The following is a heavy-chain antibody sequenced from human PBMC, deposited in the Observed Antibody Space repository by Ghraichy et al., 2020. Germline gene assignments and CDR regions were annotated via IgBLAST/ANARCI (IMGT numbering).Heavy chain of an antibody. V-gene: IGHV4-4*07. J-gene: IGHJ4*02. CDR3: ARARNTYSYFDF. Sequence: SQTLSLTCSVSSGSIGTYYWNWIRQPAGKGLEWIGRIYFTGGTIYNPSLKRRVSMSVDRSKSQFSLSLRSLTAADTAVYFCARARNTYSYFDFWGQGALVTVSS. CDR1: SGSIGTYY. D-gene: IGHD3/OR15-3a*01. CDR2: IYFTGGT.